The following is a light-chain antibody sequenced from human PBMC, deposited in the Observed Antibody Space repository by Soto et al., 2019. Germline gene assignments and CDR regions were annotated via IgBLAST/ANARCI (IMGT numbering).Light chain of an antibody. CDR1: QTVISNY. CDR3: QQYGSSGT. CDR2: GAS. J-gene: IGKJ1*01. Sequence: EIALTQSPGTLSLSSGERATLSCRARQTVISNYLAGHQHKPGQAPRLLIYGASNRATGIPDRFSGSGSGTDFTLTISRLEPEDFAVYYCQQYGSSGTFGQGTKVDIK. V-gene: IGKV3-20*01.